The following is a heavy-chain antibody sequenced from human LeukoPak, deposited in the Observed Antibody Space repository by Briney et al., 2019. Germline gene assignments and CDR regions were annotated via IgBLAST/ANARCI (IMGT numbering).Heavy chain of an antibody. CDR3: ARDRIPTLWFGNRNYYYMDV. V-gene: IGHV4-4*02. Sequence: SGTLSLTCAVSGGSISSSNWWSWVRQPPGKGLEWIGEIYHSGSTNYNPSLKSRVTISVDKSKNQFSLKLSSVTAADTAVYYCARDRIPTLWFGNRNYYYMDVWGKGTTVTISS. J-gene: IGHJ6*03. CDR1: GGSISSSNW. D-gene: IGHD3-10*01. CDR2: IYHSGST.